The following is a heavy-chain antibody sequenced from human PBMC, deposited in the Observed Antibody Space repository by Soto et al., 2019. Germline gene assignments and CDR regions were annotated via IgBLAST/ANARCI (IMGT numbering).Heavy chain of an antibody. V-gene: IGHV4-4*07. J-gene: IGHJ6*02. CDR3: ARDAPYYQQYYYTLEV. CDR2: VYDGGRT. D-gene: IGHD3-10*01. Sequence: SETLSLTCSVSGGSISAYYWSWIRQSAGEGLEWIGRVYDGGRTNYNPSLKRRVTMSVDMSRNQSSLKLTSVFAANTAVYYCARDAPYYQQYYYTLEVWGQGATVTVSS. CDR1: GGSISAYY.